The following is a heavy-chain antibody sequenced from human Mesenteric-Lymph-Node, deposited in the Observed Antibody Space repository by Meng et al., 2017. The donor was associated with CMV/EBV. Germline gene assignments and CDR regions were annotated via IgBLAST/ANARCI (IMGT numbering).Heavy chain of an antibody. CDR3: ARGSRITMVRGVID. D-gene: IGHD3-10*01. Sequence: SCGSINSGGYYWSWVRQRPGQGLEWIGYINDRGSTDSNPSLKSRISISVDTSKNQFSLKLSSVTAADTAVYYCARGSRITMVRGVIDWGQGTLVTVSS. CDR1: CGSINSGGYY. CDR2: INDRGST. J-gene: IGHJ4*02. V-gene: IGHV4-31*02.